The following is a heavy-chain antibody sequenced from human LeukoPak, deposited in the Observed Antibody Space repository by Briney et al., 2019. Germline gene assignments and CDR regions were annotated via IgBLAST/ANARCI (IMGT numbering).Heavy chain of an antibody. J-gene: IGHJ4*02. CDR1: GYTLTEIS. CDR3: ATVGYSYGAFDY. CDR2: FDSEDGEI. Sequence: GASVKVSCTVSGYTLTEISLYWVRQAPGKGLEWMGGFDSEDGEIMYAQKFQGRVTMTEDTSTDTAFMELSSLRSEDTAVYYCATVGYSYGAFDYWGQGTLVTVSS. D-gene: IGHD5-18*01. V-gene: IGHV1-24*01.